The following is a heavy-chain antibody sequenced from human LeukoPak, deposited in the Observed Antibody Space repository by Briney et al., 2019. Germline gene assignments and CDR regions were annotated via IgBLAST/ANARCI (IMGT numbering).Heavy chain of an antibody. CDR3: TRDKSWRC. CDR2: IRTKAYGGTT. CDR1: GFTFGDYA. D-gene: IGHD6-13*01. V-gene: IGHV3-49*03. Sequence: GGSLRLSCTASGFTFGDYAMSWFRPAPGKGLEWVGLIRTKAYGGTTEYAASVKGRFTVSRDDSRSIAYLQMNNLKTEDTAVYYCTRDKSWRCWGQGTLVTVSS. J-gene: IGHJ4*02.